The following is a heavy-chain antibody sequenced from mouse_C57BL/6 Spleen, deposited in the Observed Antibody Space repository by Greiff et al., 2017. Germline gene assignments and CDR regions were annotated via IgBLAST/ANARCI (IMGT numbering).Heavy chain of an antibody. CDR2: IRNKANGYTT. Sequence: EVNVVESGGGLVQPGGSLSLSCAASGFTFTDYYMSWVRQPPGKALEWLGFIRNKANGYTTEYSASVKGRFTISRDNSQSILYLQMNALRAEDSATYYGARYAYGSSYWYFDVWGTGTTVTVSS. CDR3: ARYAYGSSYWYFDV. V-gene: IGHV7-3*01. D-gene: IGHD1-1*01. CDR1: GFTFTDYY. J-gene: IGHJ1*03.